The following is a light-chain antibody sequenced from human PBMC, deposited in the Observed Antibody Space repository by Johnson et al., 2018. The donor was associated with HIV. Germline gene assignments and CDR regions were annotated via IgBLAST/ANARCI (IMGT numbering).Light chain of an antibody. CDR3: GTWDSGLSAGHV. V-gene: IGLV1-51*01. CDR2: DNN. J-gene: IGLJ1*01. Sequence: QSVLTQAPSVSAAPGQKVTISCSGSNSNIGSNYVSWYQQLPGTAPKLLIYDNNKRPSGIPDRFSCSKSGTSATLGITGLKTGDEADYYCGTWDSGLSAGHVFGTGTKVTVL. CDR1: NSNIGSNY.